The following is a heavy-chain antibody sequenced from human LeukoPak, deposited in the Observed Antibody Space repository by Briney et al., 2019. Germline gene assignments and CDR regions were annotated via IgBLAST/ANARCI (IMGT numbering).Heavy chain of an antibody. CDR3: ARRPLQLIWYGPSFDY. V-gene: IGHV1-46*01. Sequence: GASVKVSCKASGYTVTRYYTHWVRQAPGQGLEWMGVIDPSGGSTTYGQKFQGRVTMTRDTSTSTVYMELSSLRSEDTAVYYCARRPLQLIWYGPSFDYWGQGTLVTVSS. D-gene: IGHD5-24*01. CDR2: IDPSGGST. CDR1: GYTVTRYY. J-gene: IGHJ4*02.